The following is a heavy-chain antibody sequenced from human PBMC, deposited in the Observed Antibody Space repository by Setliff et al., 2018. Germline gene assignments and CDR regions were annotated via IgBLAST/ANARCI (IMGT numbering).Heavy chain of an antibody. CDR3: ARDPSPTNYYDRYRNAFDI. CDR1: GGTFSSYA. V-gene: IGHV1-69*10. D-gene: IGHD3-22*01. J-gene: IGHJ3*02. CDR2: IIPILGIA. Sequence: SVKVSCKASGGTFSSYAISWVRQAPGQGLEWMGGIIPILGIANYAQKFQGRVTITADESTSTAYMELSSLRSEDTAVYYCARDPSPTNYYDRYRNAFDIWGQGTMVTVS.